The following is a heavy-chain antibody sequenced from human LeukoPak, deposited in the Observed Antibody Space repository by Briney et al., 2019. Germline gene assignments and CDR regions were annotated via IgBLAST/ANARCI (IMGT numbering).Heavy chain of an antibody. V-gene: IGHV4-39*01. CDR3: ARAPTYYDFWSGYYRDDAFDI. CDR1: GGSISSSRYY. D-gene: IGHD3-3*01. Sequence: SSETLSLTCTVSGGSISSSRYYWGWIRQPPGKGLEWIGSIYYSGSTYYNPSLKSRVTISVDTSKNQFSLKLSSVTAADTAVYYCARAPTYYDFWSGYYRDDAFDIWGQGTMVTVSS. CDR2: IYYSGST. J-gene: IGHJ3*02.